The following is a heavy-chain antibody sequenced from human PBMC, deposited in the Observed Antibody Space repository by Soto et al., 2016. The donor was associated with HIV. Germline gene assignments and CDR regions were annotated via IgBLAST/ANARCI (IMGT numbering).Heavy chain of an antibody. V-gene: IGHV3-9*01. CDR1: GFSFDEYA. CDR3: VKDNSGWYYFDY. D-gene: IGHD6-19*01. Sequence: EVQLVESGGGLVQPGRSLRLSCAASGFSFDEYAMHWVRQVPGKGLEWVSGISWNSGNIGYADSVKGRFTISRDNAKNSLVLQMNSLRPEDTAFYYCVKDNSGWYYFDYWGQGTLV. J-gene: IGHJ4*02. CDR2: ISWNSGNI.